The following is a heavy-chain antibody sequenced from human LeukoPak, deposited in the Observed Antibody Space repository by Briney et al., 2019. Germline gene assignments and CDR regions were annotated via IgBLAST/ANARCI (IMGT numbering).Heavy chain of an antibody. V-gene: IGHV4-34*01. CDR3: ARVAVTVNYYGMDV. CDR1: GESFRGYY. D-gene: IGHD2-21*02. CDR2: INHSGST. Sequence: SETLSLTCVVYGESFRGYYWSWIRQSPGKGLEWIGEINHSGSTNYNPSLKSRVIISMDTSKNQSSLKLSSVTAADTAVYYCARVAVTVNYYGMDVWGRGTTVTVSS. J-gene: IGHJ6*02.